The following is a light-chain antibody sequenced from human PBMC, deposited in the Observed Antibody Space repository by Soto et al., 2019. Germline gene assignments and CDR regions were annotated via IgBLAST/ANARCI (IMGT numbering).Light chain of an antibody. CDR3: CSYAGSSTYYV. CDR1: SSDVGSYNL. J-gene: IGLJ1*01. V-gene: IGLV2-23*01. CDR2: EGS. Sequence: QSALTQPASVPGSPGQSITICCTGTSSDVGSYNLVSWYQQHPGKAPKLMIYEGSKRPSGVSNRFSGSKSGNTASLTISVLQADDEADYYCCSYAGSSTYYVFGTGTKVTVL.